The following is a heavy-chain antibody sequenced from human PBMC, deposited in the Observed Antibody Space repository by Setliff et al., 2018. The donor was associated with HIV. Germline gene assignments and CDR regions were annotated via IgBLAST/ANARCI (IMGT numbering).Heavy chain of an antibody. CDR1: GFTFSSYA. CDR3: AGESSIAVAEYFQH. Sequence: GGSLRLSCAASGFTFSSYAMSWVRQAPGKGLEWVPAISGSGGSTYYADSVKGRFTISRDNSKNTLYLQMNSLRAEDTAVYYCAGESSIAVAEYFQHWGQGTLVTVS. CDR2: ISGSGGST. V-gene: IGHV3-23*01. J-gene: IGHJ1*01. D-gene: IGHD6-19*01.